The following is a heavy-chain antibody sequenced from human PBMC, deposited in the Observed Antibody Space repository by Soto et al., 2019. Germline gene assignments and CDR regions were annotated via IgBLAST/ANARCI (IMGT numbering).Heavy chain of an antibody. Sequence: ASVKVTCKASGYTFTSYYMHWLRQAPGQGLEWMGIINPSGGSTSYAQKFQGRVTMTRDTSASTVYMELSSLRSEDTAVYYCARGTTYYYDSSGYYAFDYWGQGTLVTVSS. CDR3: ARGTTYYYDSSGYYAFDY. CDR2: INPSGGST. V-gene: IGHV1-46*01. D-gene: IGHD3-22*01. J-gene: IGHJ4*02. CDR1: GYTFTSYY.